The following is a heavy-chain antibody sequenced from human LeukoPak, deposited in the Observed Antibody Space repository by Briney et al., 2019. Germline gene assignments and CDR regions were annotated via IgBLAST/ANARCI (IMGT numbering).Heavy chain of an antibody. Sequence: SETLSLTCTVSGGSISSSSYYWGWIRQPPGKGLEWIGSIYYSGSTYYNPSLKSRVTISVDTSKNQFSLKLSSVTAADTAVYYCARDGGSSGWYAGVFDYWGQGTLVTVSS. CDR3: ARDGGSSGWYAGVFDY. V-gene: IGHV4-39*07. CDR2: IYYSGST. D-gene: IGHD6-19*01. CDR1: GGSISSSSYY. J-gene: IGHJ4*02.